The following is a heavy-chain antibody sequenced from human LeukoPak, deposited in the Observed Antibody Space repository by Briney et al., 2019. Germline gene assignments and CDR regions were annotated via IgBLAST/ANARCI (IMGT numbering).Heavy chain of an antibody. Sequence: GGSLRLSCAASGFTFSKAWMTWVRQAPGKGPEWVGRIKSKTDGGTTDHAAPVKGRFTISRDDSKNTLYLQMNSLKTEDTAVYYCTTGSPTATAGTFYYYYGMDVWGQGTTVTVSS. CDR1: GFTFSKAW. D-gene: IGHD6-13*01. CDR2: IKSKTDGGTT. CDR3: TTGSPTATAGTFYYYYGMDV. J-gene: IGHJ6*02. V-gene: IGHV3-15*01.